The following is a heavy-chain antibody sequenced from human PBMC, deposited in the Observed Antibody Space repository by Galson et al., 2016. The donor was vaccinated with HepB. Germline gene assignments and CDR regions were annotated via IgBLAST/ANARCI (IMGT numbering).Heavy chain of an antibody. CDR3: APYGISCAADY. CDR1: GYSFSGYY. V-gene: IGHV1-2*04. CDR2: ISPNSGRT. D-gene: IGHD6-6*01. J-gene: IGHJ4*02. Sequence: SVKVSCKASGYSFSGYYMHWIRQAPGQGLEWMGWISPNSGRTNYAQKFQGWVTMTRDTSISTMYMELSSLKSDDTAVYYCAPYGISCAADYWGQGTLVIVSA.